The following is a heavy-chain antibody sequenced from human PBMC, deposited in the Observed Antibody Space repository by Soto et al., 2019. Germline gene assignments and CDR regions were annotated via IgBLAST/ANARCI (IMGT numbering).Heavy chain of an antibody. J-gene: IGHJ4*02. CDR1: GGSINTVNYW. Sequence: QVQLQESGPGLVKPSQTLSLTCTVSGGSINTVNYWWSWIRQSPDMGPEWIGHIYDGGNTYNNPSLGSRAAMSGDTSKNQFSLTLLSVSAAATAVYYCARGPSGDKVDSWGQGTLVTVSS. V-gene: IGHV4-30-4*01. CDR2: IYDGGNT. D-gene: IGHD7-27*01. CDR3: ARGPSGDKVDS.